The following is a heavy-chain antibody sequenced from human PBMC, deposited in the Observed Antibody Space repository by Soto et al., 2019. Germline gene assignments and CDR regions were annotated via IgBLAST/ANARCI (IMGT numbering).Heavy chain of an antibody. CDR3: ARDAYSSGYYSFDY. D-gene: IGHD6-19*01. CDR2: IYYSGST. Sequence: SETLSLTCTVSGGSITSYYWSWIRQPPGKGLEWIGYIYYSGSTNYNPSLKSRVTISVDTSKNQFSLKLSSMTAADTAVYYWARDAYSSGYYSFDYWGQGALVTVSS. J-gene: IGHJ4*02. V-gene: IGHV4-59*01. CDR1: GGSITSYY.